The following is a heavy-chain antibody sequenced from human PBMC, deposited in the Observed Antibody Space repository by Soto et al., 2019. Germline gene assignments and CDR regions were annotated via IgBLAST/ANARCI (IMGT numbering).Heavy chain of an antibody. CDR2: IWYDGSNK. CDR1: GFTFSSYG. Sequence: QVQLVESGGGVVQPGRSLRLSCAASGFTFSSYGMHWVRQAPGKGLEWVAVIWYDGSNKYYADSVKGRFTIYRDNSKNTLYLQMNSLRAEDTAVYYGAFIAVAGYDAFDIWGQGTMVTVSS. J-gene: IGHJ3*02. V-gene: IGHV3-33*01. D-gene: IGHD6-19*01. CDR3: AFIAVAGYDAFDI.